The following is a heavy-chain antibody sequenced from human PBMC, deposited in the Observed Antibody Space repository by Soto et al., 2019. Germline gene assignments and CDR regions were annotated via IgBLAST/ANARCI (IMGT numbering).Heavy chain of an antibody. CDR1: GFTFSTYA. V-gene: IGHV3-23*01. D-gene: IGHD3-16*01. CDR3: ARVGWAAYHHYMDV. CDR2: IGGSSGTI. J-gene: IGHJ6*03. Sequence: GGSLRLSCAAFGFTFSTYAMSWVRQAPGKGLEWVSYIGGSSGTISYADSMKGRFTISRDNAKNSLYLQMNSLRAEDTAVYYCARVGWAAYHHYMDVWGKGTSVTVSS.